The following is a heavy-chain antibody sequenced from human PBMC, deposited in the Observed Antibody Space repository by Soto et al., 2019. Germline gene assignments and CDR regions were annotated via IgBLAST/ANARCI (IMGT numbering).Heavy chain of an antibody. V-gene: IGHV3-30-3*01. CDR2: ISYDGSNK. Sequence: SVGSLRLSCAASGFTFSSYAMRWVRQAPGKGLEWVAVISYDGSNKYYADSVKGRFTISRDNSKNTLYLQMNSLRAEDTAVYYCARDGPRYCSGGSCYTRGWFDPWGQGTLVTVSS. J-gene: IGHJ5*02. CDR1: GFTFSSYA. CDR3: ARDGPRYCSGGSCYTRGWFDP. D-gene: IGHD2-15*01.